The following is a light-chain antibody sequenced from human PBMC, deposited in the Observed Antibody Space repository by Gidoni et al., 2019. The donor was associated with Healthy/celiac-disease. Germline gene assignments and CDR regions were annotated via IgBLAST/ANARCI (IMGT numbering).Light chain of an antibody. CDR3: QQRSNWPWT. CDR2: DAS. J-gene: IGKJ1*01. Sequence: EIVLTQSPATLSLSPGERATISCRARQSVSSYLAWYQQKPGQAPRLLFYDASNRATGIPARFSGSGFGTDFTLTLSSLAPEDFAVYYCQQRSNWPWTFGQGTKVEIK. V-gene: IGKV3-11*01. CDR1: QSVSSY.